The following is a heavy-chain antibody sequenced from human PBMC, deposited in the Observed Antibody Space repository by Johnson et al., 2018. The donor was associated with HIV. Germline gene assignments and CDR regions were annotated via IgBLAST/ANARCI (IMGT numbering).Heavy chain of an antibody. CDR1: GFTFDDYG. D-gene: IGHD6-13*01. CDR2: IDWNGGSS. CDR3: ARGAYSSSWHASDASDI. J-gene: IGHJ3*02. V-gene: IGHV3-20*04. Sequence: VQLVESGGGVVRPGGSLRLSCAASGFTFDDYGMTWVRQAPGKGLEWVSGIDWNGGSSGYADSVKGRFSISRDNGKNSLYLQMNSLRAEDTALYYCARGAYSSSWHASDASDIWGQGTMVTVSP.